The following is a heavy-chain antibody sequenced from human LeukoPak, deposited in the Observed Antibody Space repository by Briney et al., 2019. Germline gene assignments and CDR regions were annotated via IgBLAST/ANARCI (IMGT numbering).Heavy chain of an antibody. CDR1: GFTFSSYS. V-gene: IGHV3-21*01. CDR2: ISSSSSYI. J-gene: IGHJ5*02. CDR3: AVEDIVVVPAAMDELSTQNWFDP. Sequence: GGSLRLSCAASGFTFSSYSMNWVRQAPGKGLEWVSSISSSSSYIYYADSVKGRFTISRDNAKNSLYLQMNSLRAEDTAVYYCAVEDIVVVPAAMDELSTQNWFDPWGQGTLVTVSS. D-gene: IGHD2-2*01.